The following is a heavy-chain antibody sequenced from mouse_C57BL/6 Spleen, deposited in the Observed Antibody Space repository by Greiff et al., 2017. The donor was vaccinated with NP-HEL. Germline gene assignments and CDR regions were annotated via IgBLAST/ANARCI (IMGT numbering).Heavy chain of an antibody. J-gene: IGHJ2*01. CDR1: GFTFSDYY. V-gene: IGHV5-16*01. CDR3: ARENFITTVALPFDY. D-gene: IGHD1-1*01. CDR2: INYDGSST. Sequence: EVKVEESEGGLVQPGSSMKLSCTASGFTFSDYYMAWVRQVPEKGLEWVANINYDGSSTYYLDSLKSRFIISRDNAKNILYLQMSSLKSEDTATYYCARENFITTVALPFDYWGQGTTLTVSS.